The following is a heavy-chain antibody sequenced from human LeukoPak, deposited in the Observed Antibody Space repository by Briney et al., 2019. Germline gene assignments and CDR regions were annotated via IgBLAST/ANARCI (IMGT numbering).Heavy chain of an antibody. CDR2: ISSSGSTI. CDR1: GFTFSSYE. CDR3: AGLGITMIGGV. J-gene: IGHJ6*04. V-gene: IGHV3-48*03. D-gene: IGHD3-10*02. Sequence: GGSLRLSCAASGFTFSSYEMNWVRQAPGKGLEWVSYISSSGSTIYYADSVKGRFTISRDNAKNSLYLQMNSLRAEDTAVYYCAGLGITMIGGVWGKGTTVTVSS.